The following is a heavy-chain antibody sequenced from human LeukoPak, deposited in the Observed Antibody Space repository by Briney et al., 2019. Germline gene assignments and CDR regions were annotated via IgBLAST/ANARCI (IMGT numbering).Heavy chain of an antibody. Sequence: ASVKVSRKASGYTFTSYGISWVRQAPGQGLEWMGWISAYNGNTNYAQKLQGRVTMTTDTSTSTAYMELRSLRSDDTAVYYCARDHHYGSGSYYNLYYYYGMDVWGQGTTVTVSS. CDR2: ISAYNGNT. D-gene: IGHD3-10*01. CDR3: ARDHHYGSGSYYNLYYYYGMDV. J-gene: IGHJ6*02. V-gene: IGHV1-18*01. CDR1: GYTFTSYG.